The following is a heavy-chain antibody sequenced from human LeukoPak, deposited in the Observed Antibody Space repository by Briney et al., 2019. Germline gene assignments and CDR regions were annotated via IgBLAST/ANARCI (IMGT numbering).Heavy chain of an antibody. CDR2: ISAYNGNT. D-gene: IGHD5-12*01. V-gene: IGHV1-18*01. J-gene: IGHJ4*02. Sequence: EWMGWISAYNGNTNYAQKLQGRVTMTTDTSTSTAYMELRSLRSDDTAVYYCARGGDIAFDYWGQGTLVTVSS. CDR3: ARGGDIAFDY.